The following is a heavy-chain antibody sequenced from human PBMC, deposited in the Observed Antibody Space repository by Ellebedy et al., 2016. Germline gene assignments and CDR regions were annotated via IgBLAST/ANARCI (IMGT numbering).Heavy chain of an antibody. CDR2: ISGNSRTI. Sequence: GESLKISCAASGFTFNNARMNWVRQAPGRGLEWIAYISGNSRTIHYADSVKGRFTISRDNAKDSLYLQMNSLRVEDTGIYYCVRAYGDYSPFDPWGQGTLVTVSS. D-gene: IGHD4-17*01. CDR1: GFTFNNAR. V-gene: IGHV3-48*01. CDR3: VRAYGDYSPFDP. J-gene: IGHJ5*02.